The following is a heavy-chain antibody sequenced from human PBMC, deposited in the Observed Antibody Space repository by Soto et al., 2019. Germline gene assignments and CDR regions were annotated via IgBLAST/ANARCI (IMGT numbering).Heavy chain of an antibody. CDR3: AKEPVVVVVAATSVDY. CDR1: GFTFSSYA. D-gene: IGHD2-15*01. V-gene: IGHV3-23*01. J-gene: IGHJ4*02. CDR2: ISGSGGST. Sequence: GGSLRLSCAASGFTFSSYAMSWVRQAPGKGLEWVSAISGSGGSTYYADSVKGPFAISRDNSKNTLYLQMNSLRAEDTAVYYCAKEPVVVVVAATSVDYWGQGTLVTVSS.